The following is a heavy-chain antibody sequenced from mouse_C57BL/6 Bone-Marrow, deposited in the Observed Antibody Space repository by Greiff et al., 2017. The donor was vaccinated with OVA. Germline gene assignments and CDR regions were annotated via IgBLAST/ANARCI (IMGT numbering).Heavy chain of an antibody. J-gene: IGHJ3*01. CDR1: GYTFTDYN. D-gene: IGHD2-1*01. CDR2: INPNNGGT. Sequence: EVQLQQSGPELVKPGASVKMSCKASGYTFTDYNMHWVKQSHGQGLEWIGDINPNNGGTSYNQKFKGKATLTVNKSSSTAYMEPRSLTSEDSAVYYCARPYGNLFAYWGQGTLVTVSA. CDR3: ARPYGNLFAY. V-gene: IGHV1-22*01.